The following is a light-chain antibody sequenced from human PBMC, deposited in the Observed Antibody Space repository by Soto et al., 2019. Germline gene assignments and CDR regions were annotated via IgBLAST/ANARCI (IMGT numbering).Light chain of an antibody. V-gene: IGKV3-11*01. Sequence: EIVLTQSPATLSLSPGERATLSCMASQSVSSYLAWYQQKPGQAPRXXIYDASNRATGIPVRFSGSGSGTDLTITISSLEPEDFALYYCQQRNNWPITFGHGTRLEIK. CDR3: QQRNNWPIT. CDR2: DAS. CDR1: QSVSSY. J-gene: IGKJ5*01.